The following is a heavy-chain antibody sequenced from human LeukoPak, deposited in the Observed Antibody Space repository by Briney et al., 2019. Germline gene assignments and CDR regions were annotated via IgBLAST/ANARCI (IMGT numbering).Heavy chain of an antibody. CDR2: IYYSGST. V-gene: IGHV4-39*01. CDR3: ARQVAAAGTEYFDY. CDR1: GGSISSSSYY. J-gene: IGHJ4*02. D-gene: IGHD6-13*01. Sequence: PSETLSLTCTVSGGSISSSSYYWGWNRQPPGKGLEWIGSIYYSGSTYYNPSLKSRVTVSVDTSKNQFSLKLSSVTAADTAVYYCARQVAAAGTEYFDYWGQGTLVTVSS.